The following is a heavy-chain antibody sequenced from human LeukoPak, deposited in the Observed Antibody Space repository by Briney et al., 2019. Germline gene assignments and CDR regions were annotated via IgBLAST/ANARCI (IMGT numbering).Heavy chain of an antibody. CDR3: ARDANALCSRTTCSRYYYFDY. CDR1: GFTFSSYS. Sequence: GGSLRLSCTASGFTFSSYSLNWVRQAPGKGLEWVSSVSTGSNYIYYADSVKGRFTISRDNDKNSLYLQMNSLRVEDTAVYYCARDANALCSRTTCSRYYYFDYWGQGTLVTVSS. D-gene: IGHD2-2*01. CDR2: VSTGSNYI. V-gene: IGHV3-21*01. J-gene: IGHJ4*02.